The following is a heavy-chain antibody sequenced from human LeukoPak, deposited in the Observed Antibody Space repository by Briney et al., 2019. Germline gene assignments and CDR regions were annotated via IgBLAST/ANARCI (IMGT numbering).Heavy chain of an antibody. CDR2: VLYDESLK. V-gene: IGHV3-30*02. CDR1: GFTFSRCD. D-gene: IGHD3-10*01. Sequence: QSGGSLRLSCAASGFTFSRCDMHWVRQAPGKGLEWVAFVLYDESLKYYADSVRGRVTISRDNSRNTLYLQMNSLRAEDTAVYYCAKRSMVRGVQFDAFDLWGQGTIITVSS. CDR3: AKRSMVRGVQFDAFDL. J-gene: IGHJ3*01.